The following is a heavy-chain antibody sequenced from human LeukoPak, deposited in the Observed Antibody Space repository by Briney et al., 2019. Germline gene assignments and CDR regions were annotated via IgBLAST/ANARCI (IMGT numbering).Heavy chain of an antibody. CDR1: GFTFSNAW. V-gene: IGHV3-15*01. J-gene: IGHJ5*02. CDR2: IKSKTDGGTT. Sequence: GGSLRLSCAASGFTFSNAWMSWVRQAPGKGLEWVGRIKSKTDGGTTDYAAPVKGRFTISRDNSKNTLYLQMNSLRAEDTAVYYCAKDLSSGWYGRFDPWGQGTLVTVSS. CDR3: AKDLSSGWYGRFDP. D-gene: IGHD6-19*01.